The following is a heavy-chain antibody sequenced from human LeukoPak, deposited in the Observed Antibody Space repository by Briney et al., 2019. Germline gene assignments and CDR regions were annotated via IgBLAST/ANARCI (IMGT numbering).Heavy chain of an antibody. V-gene: IGHV3-49*04. Sequence: PGGSLRLSCTASGFTFGDYAMSWVRQAPGKGLEWVGFIRSKAYGGTTEYAASVKGRFTISRDDSKSIAYLQMNSLKTEDTAVYYCTRDRDVEMATIFVYWGQGTLVTVSS. CDR3: TRDRDVEMATIFVY. CDR1: GFTFGDYA. D-gene: IGHD5-24*01. CDR2: IRSKAYGGTT. J-gene: IGHJ4*02.